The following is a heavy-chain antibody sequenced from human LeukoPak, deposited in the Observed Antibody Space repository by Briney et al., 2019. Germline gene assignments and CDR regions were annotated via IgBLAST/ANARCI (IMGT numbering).Heavy chain of an antibody. CDR2: IIPIFGTA. J-gene: IGHJ5*02. D-gene: IGHD6-6*01. CDR3: AREVVAARLGWFDP. V-gene: IGHV1-69*05. CDR1: GGTFSSYA. Sequence: GASVKVSGKASGGTFSSYAISWVRQAPGQGLEWMGGIIPIFGTANYAQKFQGRVTITTDESTSTAYMELSSLRSEDTAVYYCAREVVAARLGWFDPWGQGTLVTVSS.